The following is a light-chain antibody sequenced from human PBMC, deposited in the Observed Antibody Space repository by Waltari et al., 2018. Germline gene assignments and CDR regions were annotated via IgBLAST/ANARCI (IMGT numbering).Light chain of an antibody. CDR3: ATWEGSQRV. CDR2: DND. V-gene: IGLV1-44*01. CDR1: NFNIGSNS. Sequence: QSVMTQPPSASGTPGQRVTIPCSGSNFNIGSNSVYWFQQLPGAAPKLLMYDNDQRPSGVPDRFSASKSGTSASLAISALQSGDEADYYCATWEGSQRVFGTGTKVTVL. J-gene: IGLJ1*01.